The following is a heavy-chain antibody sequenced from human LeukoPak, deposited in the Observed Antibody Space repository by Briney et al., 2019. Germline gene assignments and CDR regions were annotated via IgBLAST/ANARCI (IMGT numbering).Heavy chain of an antibody. J-gene: IGHJ4*02. CDR1: GYTFTDYY. CDR3: TRGSLDY. CDR2: INPNSGGT. Sequence: ASLKVSCKASGYTFTDYYMHWVRQAPGQGLEWMGGINPNSGGTDYAEKLQGRVTMTRDTSISTSYMEMSRLRSDDTAVYYCTRGSLDYWGQGTLVTVSS. V-gene: IGHV1-2*02.